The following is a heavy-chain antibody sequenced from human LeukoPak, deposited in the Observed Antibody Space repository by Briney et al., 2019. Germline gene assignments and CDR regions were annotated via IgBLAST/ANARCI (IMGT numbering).Heavy chain of an antibody. Sequence: GESLKTSCKGSGCSFTSYCNSLVRQMPGKGLEWMGIIYPGYSDTIYITSFQGQITISADKSISTAYLQWSSLKASDTAMCYCARRPPLGGWAYDANDAFDIWGQGTMVTVSS. V-gene: IGHV5-51*01. CDR1: GCSFTSYC. D-gene: IGHD6-19*01. CDR3: ARRPPLGGWAYDANDAFDI. J-gene: IGHJ3*02. CDR2: IYPGYSDT.